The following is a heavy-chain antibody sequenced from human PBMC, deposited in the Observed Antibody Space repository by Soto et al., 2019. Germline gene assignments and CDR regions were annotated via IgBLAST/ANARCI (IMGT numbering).Heavy chain of an antibody. D-gene: IGHD3-3*01. CDR1: GYTFTSYD. V-gene: IGHV1-8*01. CDR3: ARSPVLRFLEWLSSRWFDT. J-gene: IGHJ5*02. CDR2: MNPNSGNT. Sequence: QVQLVQSGAEVEKPGASVKVSCKASGYTFTSYDINWVRQATGQGLEWMGWMNPNSGNTGYAQKFQGRVTMTRNTSISTAYMELSSLRSEDTAVYYCARSPVLRFLEWLSSRWFDTWGQGTLVTVSS.